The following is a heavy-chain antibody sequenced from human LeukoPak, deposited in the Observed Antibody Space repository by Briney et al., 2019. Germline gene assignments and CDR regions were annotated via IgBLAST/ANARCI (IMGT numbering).Heavy chain of an antibody. CDR1: EFTFRAYA. CDR2: INSDGSST. J-gene: IGHJ5*02. Sequence: GGSLRLSCAASEFTFRAYALTWVRQAPGKGLVWVSRINSDGSSTTYADSVKGRFTISRDNAKNTLYLQMNSLRAEDTAVYYCARASYSNYGPWFDPWGQGTLVTVSS. V-gene: IGHV3-74*01. D-gene: IGHD4-11*01. CDR3: ARASYSNYGPWFDP.